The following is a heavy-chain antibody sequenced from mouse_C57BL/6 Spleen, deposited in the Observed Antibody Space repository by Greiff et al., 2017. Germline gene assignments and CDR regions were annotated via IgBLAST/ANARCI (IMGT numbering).Heavy chain of an antibody. D-gene: IGHD2-1*01. J-gene: IGHJ3*01. CDR3: ARGHGNYLAWFAY. CDR2: ISSGSSTI. CDR1: GFTFSDYG. V-gene: IGHV5-17*01. Sequence: EVMLVESGGGLVKPGGSLKLSCAASGFTFSDYGMHWVRQAPEKGLEWVAYISSGSSTIYYADTVKGRFTISRDNAKNTLFLQMTSLRSEDTAMYYCARGHGNYLAWFAYWGQGTLVTVSA.